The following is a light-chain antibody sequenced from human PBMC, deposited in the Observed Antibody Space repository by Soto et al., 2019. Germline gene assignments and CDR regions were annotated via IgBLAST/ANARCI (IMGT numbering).Light chain of an antibody. Sequence: EIVLTQSPATLSLSPGERATLSCRASQSVSTYLAWYQQKPGQPPRLLISDASNRAAGIPARFNGSGSGTDFTLTISSLEPEDFAVYYCQQRSNWPPWTFGQGTQVEIK. V-gene: IGKV3-11*01. J-gene: IGKJ1*01. CDR2: DAS. CDR1: QSVSTY. CDR3: QQRSNWPPWT.